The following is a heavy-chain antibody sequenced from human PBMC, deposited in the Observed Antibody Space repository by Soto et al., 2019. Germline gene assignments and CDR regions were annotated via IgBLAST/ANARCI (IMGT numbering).Heavy chain of an antibody. D-gene: IGHD6-6*01. CDR3: ASASSYSSSPFDY. CDR1: GGSISSGGYS. Sequence: QLQLQESGSGLVKPSQTLSLTCAVSGGSISSGGYSWSWIRQPPGKGLEWIGYIYHSGSTYYNPSLKSRVTISVDRSKNQFSLKLSSVTAADTAVYYCASASSYSSSPFDYWGQGTLVTVSS. V-gene: IGHV4-30-2*01. J-gene: IGHJ4*02. CDR2: IYHSGST.